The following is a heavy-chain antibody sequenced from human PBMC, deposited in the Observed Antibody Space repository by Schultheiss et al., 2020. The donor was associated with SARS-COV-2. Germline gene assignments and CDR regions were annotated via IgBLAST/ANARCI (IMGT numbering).Heavy chain of an antibody. CDR1: GYSISSGYY. D-gene: IGHD1-26*01. J-gene: IGHJ5*02. Sequence: SETLSLTCTVSGYSISSGYYWSWIRQPPGKGLEWIGSIYYSGSTYYNPSLKSRVTISVDTSKNQFSLKLSSVTAADTAVYYCARGRQWELLLGAWFDPWGQGTLVTVSS. V-gene: IGHV4-38-2*02. CDR3: ARGRQWELLLGAWFDP. CDR2: IYYSGST.